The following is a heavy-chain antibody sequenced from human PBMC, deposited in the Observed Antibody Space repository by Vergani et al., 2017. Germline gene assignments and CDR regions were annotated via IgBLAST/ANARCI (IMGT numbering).Heavy chain of an antibody. V-gene: IGHV4-59*01. J-gene: IGHJ4*02. CDR3: ARGPYSSSWYGGGAEFDY. D-gene: IGHD6-13*01. Sequence: QVQLQESGPGLVKPSETLSLTCTVSGGSISSYYWSWIRQPPGKGLEWIGYIYYSGSTNYNPSLKSRVTISVDTSKNQFSLKLSSVTAADTAVYYCARGPYSSSWYGGGAEFDYWGQGTLVTVSS. CDR1: GGSISSYY. CDR2: IYYSGST.